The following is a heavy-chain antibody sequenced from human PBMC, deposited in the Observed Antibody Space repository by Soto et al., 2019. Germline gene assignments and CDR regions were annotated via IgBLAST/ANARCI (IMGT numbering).Heavy chain of an antibody. V-gene: IGHV3-21*01. CDR1: GFIFNS. CDR3: ASQSTDYSGNRFAY. CDR2: ISSSTPYI. Sequence: EVQLVESGGGLVKPGGSLRLSCAASGFIFNSMHWVRQAPGKGLEWVSSISSSTPYIYYADSVKGRFTISRDNAENSLYLQMNGMRAEDTAVYYCASQSTDYSGNRFAYCGEGTLGTVSS. J-gene: IGHJ4*02. D-gene: IGHD6-13*01.